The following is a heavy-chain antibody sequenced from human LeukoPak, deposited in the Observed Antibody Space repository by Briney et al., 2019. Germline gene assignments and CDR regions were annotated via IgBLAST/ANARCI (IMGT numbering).Heavy chain of an antibody. D-gene: IGHD6-6*01. Sequence: PGKPLRLSCAASGFTFRNHGMHWVRQAPGKGLEWVAVIWYDGSDKYYGDSVKGRFTISRDNSKNTLFLQMNSLTAEDTALYYCARDIASRRLDYWGQGTLVSVSS. J-gene: IGHJ4*02. CDR3: ARDIASRRLDY. V-gene: IGHV3-33*01. CDR1: GFTFRNHG. CDR2: IWYDGSDK.